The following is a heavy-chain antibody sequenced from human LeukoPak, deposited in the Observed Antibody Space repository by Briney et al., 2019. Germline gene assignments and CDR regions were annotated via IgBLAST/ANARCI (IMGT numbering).Heavy chain of an antibody. V-gene: IGHV3-7*01. Sequence: GGSLRLSCAVSGFTFSRYWVSWVRQAPGEGPEWVANIKQDGSEEYYVDSVKGRFTISRDNAMESLYLQMNSLRAEDTAVYYCARGPLGYCSTGSCAFDVWGQGTMVIVSS. D-gene: IGHD2-15*01. CDR2: IKQDGSEE. CDR1: GFTFSRYW. J-gene: IGHJ3*01. CDR3: ARGPLGYCSTGSCAFDV.